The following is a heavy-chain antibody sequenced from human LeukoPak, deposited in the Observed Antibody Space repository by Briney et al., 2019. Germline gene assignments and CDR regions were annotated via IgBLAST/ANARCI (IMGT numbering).Heavy chain of an antibody. D-gene: IGHD3-22*01. Sequence: GGSLRLSCAASGFTFSSYWMHWVRQAPGKGLVWVSRINSDGSSTSYADSVKGRFTISSDNAKNTLYLQMNSLRAEDTAVYYCATLGYYDSSGPDYWGQGTLVTVSS. V-gene: IGHV3-74*01. CDR3: ATLGYYDSSGPDY. CDR2: INSDGSST. J-gene: IGHJ4*02. CDR1: GFTFSSYW.